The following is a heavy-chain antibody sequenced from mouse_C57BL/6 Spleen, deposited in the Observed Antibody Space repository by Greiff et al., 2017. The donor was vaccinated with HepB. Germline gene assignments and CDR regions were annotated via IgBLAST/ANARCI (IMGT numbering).Heavy chain of an antibody. CDR1: GYTFTDYN. Sequence: VQLKESGPELVKPGASVKIPCKASGYTFTDYNMDWVKQSHGKSLEWIGDINPNNGGTIYNQKFKGKATLTVDKSSSTAYMELRSLTSEDTAVYYCARRDGYHDYYYAMDYWGQGTSVTVSS. CDR3: ARRDGYHDYYYAMDY. D-gene: IGHD2-3*01. V-gene: IGHV1-18*01. J-gene: IGHJ4*01. CDR2: INPNNGGT.